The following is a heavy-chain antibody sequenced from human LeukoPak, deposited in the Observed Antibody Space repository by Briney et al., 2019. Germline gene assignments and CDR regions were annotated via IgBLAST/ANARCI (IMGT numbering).Heavy chain of an antibody. CDR2: IYTSGST. CDR3: ARVASSMVRGVTSFDY. V-gene: IGHV4-61*02. D-gene: IGHD3-10*01. CDR1: GGSISSGSYY. J-gene: IGHJ4*02. Sequence: PSQTLSLTCTVSGGSISSGSYYWSWIRQPAGKGLEWIGRIYTSGSTNYNPSLRSRVTISVDTSKNQFSLKLSSVTAADTAVYYCARVASSMVRGVTSFDYWGQGTLVPVSS.